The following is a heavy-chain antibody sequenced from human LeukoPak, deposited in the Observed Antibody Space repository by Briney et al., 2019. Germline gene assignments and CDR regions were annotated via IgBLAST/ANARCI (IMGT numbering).Heavy chain of an antibody. CDR3: ARDGRGYSYGTDY. D-gene: IGHD5-18*01. J-gene: IGHJ4*02. V-gene: IGHV3-33*01. CDR2: IWYDGSNK. Sequence: GRSLRLSCAASGFTFNSYGMHWVRQAPGKGLEWVAVIWYDGSNKYYADSVKGRFTISRDNSKNTLYLQMNSLRAEDTAVYYCARDGRGYSYGTDYWGQGTLVTVSS. CDR1: GFTFNSYG.